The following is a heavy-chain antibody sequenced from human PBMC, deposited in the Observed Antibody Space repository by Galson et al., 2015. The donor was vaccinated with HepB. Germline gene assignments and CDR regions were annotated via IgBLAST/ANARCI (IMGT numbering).Heavy chain of an antibody. CDR1: GFTFSSYA. CDR2: ISYDGSNK. D-gene: IGHD6-13*01. V-gene: IGHV3-30*04. J-gene: IGHJ5*02. Sequence: SLRLSCAASGFTFSSYAMHWVRQAPGKGLEWVAVISYDGSNKYYADSVKGRFTISRDNSKNTLYLQMNSLRAEDTAVYYCAREGTRSSSWYEVNWFDPWGQGTLVTVSS. CDR3: AREGTRSSSWYEVNWFDP.